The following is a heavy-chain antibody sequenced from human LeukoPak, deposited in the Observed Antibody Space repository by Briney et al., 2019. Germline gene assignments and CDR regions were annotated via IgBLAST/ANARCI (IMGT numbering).Heavy chain of an antibody. Sequence: SETLSLTCSVSGYSISSGYYWGWIRQPPGKGLEWIGSIYHSGSTYYNTSLKSRVTISVDTSKNQFSLKLNSVTAADTAVYYCARGGYYVPFDYWGQGTLVTVSS. CDR3: ARGGYYVPFDY. J-gene: IGHJ4*02. CDR2: IYHSGST. CDR1: GYSISSGYY. D-gene: IGHD3-10*02. V-gene: IGHV4-38-2*02.